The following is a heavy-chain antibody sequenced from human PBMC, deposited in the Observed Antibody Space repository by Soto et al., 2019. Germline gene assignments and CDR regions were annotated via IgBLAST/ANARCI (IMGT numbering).Heavy chain of an antibody. CDR3: VRQGIGVLHGLVDV. V-gene: IGHV4-59*08. D-gene: IGHD3-10*01. J-gene: IGHJ6*02. Sequence: QVQLQESGPGLVKPSETLSLTCTVSGDSISSYNLAWIRQPPGKGLEWIGYFRSGGGTSYNPSLKGRVSISADTSMKKFSLRLSSVTAADTAVYYCVRQGIGVLHGLVDVWGQGTTVTVSS. CDR2: FRSGGGT. CDR1: GDSISSYN.